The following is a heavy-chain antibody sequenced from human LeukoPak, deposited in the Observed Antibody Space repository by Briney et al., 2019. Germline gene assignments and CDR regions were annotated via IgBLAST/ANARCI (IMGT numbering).Heavy chain of an antibody. D-gene: IGHD1-26*01. Sequence: GGSLRLSCAASGFTVSSNYMNWGRQAPGKGLEWVSIIYSGGSTYYADSVKGRFTISRDNSKNTPYLQMNSLRAEDTAVYYCASQIVGATPYWGQGTLVTVSS. CDR1: GFTVSSNY. J-gene: IGHJ4*02. V-gene: IGHV3-66*04. CDR3: ASQIVGATPY. CDR2: IYSGGST.